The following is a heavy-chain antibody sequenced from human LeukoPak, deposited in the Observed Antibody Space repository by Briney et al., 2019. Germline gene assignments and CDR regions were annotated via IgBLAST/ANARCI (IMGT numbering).Heavy chain of an antibody. V-gene: IGHV5-51*01. J-gene: IGHJ4*02. D-gene: IGHD1-26*01. CDR1: GYSFSSYW. CDR3: ASSSVGGSYYNHY. Sequence: GESLKISCKGSGYSFSSYWIGWVRQMPGKGLEWMAIIYPGDSDTRYSPSFQGQVTISADKSISTAYLQWSSLKASDTAMYYCASSSVGGSYYNHYWGQGTLVTVSS. CDR2: IYPGDSDT.